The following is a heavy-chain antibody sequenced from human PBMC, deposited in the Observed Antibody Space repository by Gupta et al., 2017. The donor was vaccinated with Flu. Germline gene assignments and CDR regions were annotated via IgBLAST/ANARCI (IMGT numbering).Heavy chain of an antibody. CDR2: IYRDGST. J-gene: IGHJ5*02. CDR1: GFTVSSNY. CDR3: ATGEESLDT. D-gene: IGHD3-16*01. Sequence: EVQLLESGGGLVQPGGSLRLSCTASGFTVSSNYMSWVRQAPGKGLEWVSFIYRDGSTDFADSVKCRLNIARNKTKNKLYLHMNSLGAEDTAVKAGATGEESLDTWGQGTLVNVSS. V-gene: IGHV3-66*02.